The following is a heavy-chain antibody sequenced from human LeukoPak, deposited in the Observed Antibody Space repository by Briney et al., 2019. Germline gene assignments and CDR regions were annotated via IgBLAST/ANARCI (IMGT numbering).Heavy chain of an antibody. J-gene: IGHJ3*02. Sequence: PSQTLSLTCTVSGGSISSGSYYWSWIRQPAGTGLEWIGRIYTSGSTNYNPSLKSRVTISVDTSKNQFSLKLSSVTAADTAVYYCARDSLAYYDFWSGYNAFDIWGQGTMVTVSS. V-gene: IGHV4-61*02. CDR3: ARDSLAYYDFWSGYNAFDI. CDR1: GGSISSGSYY. CDR2: IYTSGST. D-gene: IGHD3-3*01.